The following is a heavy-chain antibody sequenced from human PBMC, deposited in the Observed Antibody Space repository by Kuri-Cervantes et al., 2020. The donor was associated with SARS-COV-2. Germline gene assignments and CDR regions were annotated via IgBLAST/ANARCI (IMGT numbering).Heavy chain of an antibody. CDR1: GGTFSSAI. D-gene: IGHD5-24*01. J-gene: IGHJ6*02. Sequence: SVKVSCKASGGTFSSAIISWVRQAPGQGLEWMGGIIPILGIANYAQKLQGRVTMTTDTSTSTAYMELRSLRSDDTAVYYCARGGGGSNYYYGMDVWGQGTTVTVSS. CDR2: IIPILGIA. CDR3: ARGGGGSNYYYGMDV. V-gene: IGHV1-69*10.